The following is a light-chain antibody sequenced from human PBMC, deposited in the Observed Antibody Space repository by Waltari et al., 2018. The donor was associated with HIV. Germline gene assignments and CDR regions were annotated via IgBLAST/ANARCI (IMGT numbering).Light chain of an antibody. CDR3: SSFTKDFTVI. J-gene: IGLJ2*01. CDR2: EVD. CDR1: ASDFGYGNF. V-gene: IGLV2-14*03. Sequence: SVVTQPASVSGFPGQSVTISCTGTASDFGYGNFVAWYQQHPGRAPRVILFEVDSRASGVDDLFSGSKSGNTASLTISGLRTEDEANYYCSSFTKDFTVIFGGGTKVTIL.